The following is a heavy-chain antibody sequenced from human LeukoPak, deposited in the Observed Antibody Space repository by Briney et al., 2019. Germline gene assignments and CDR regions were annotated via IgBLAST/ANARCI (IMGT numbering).Heavy chain of an antibody. V-gene: IGHV3-53*01. CDR3: ARGHIGSSSWSGPFDY. D-gene: IGHD6-13*01. Sequence: GGSLRLSCAASGFTVSSNHMSWVRQAPGKGLEWVSVIYSGGSTYYANSVKGRLTISRDNSKNTLYLQMNSLRAEDTAVYYCARGHIGSSSWSGPFDYWGQGTLVTVSS. CDR1: GFTVSSNH. CDR2: IYSGGST. J-gene: IGHJ4*02.